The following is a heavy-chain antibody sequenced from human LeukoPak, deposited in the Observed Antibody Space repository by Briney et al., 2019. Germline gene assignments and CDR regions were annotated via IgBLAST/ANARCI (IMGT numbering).Heavy chain of an antibody. D-gene: IGHD3-22*01. CDR3: AKDRDDYDSSGSNWFDP. CDR2: ISGSGGST. CDR1: GFTFSSYA. Sequence: GGSMRLSCVASGFTFSSYAMSWVRQAPGKGLEWVSAISGSGGSTYYADSVKGRFTISRDNSKNTLYLQMNSLRAEDTAVYYCAKDRDDYDSSGSNWFDPWGQGTLVTVSS. V-gene: IGHV3-23*01. J-gene: IGHJ5*02.